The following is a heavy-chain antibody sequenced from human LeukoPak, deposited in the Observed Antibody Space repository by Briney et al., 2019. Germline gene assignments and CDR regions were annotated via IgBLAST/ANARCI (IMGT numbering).Heavy chain of an antibody. V-gene: IGHV1-8*03. J-gene: IGHJ6*03. CDR3: ARGPEYSSSYYYYYMDV. CDR2: MNPNSGNT. Sequence: GASVKVSCKASGYTFTGYYMHWVRQAPGQGLEWMGWMNPNSGNTGYAQKFQGRVTITRNTSISTAYMELSSLRSEDTAVYYCARGPEYSSSYYYYYMDVWGKGTTVTVSS. CDR1: GYTFTGYY. D-gene: IGHD6-6*01.